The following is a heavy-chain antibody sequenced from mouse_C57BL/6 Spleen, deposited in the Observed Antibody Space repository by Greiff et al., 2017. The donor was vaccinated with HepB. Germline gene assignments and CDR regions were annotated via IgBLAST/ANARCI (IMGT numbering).Heavy chain of an antibody. Sequence: QVQLQQSGAELVKPGASVKISCKASGYAFSSYWMNWVKQRPGKGLEWIGQIYPGDGDTNYNGKFKGKATLTADKSSSTAYMQLSSLTSEDSAVYFCAIGSSYRGDAMDYWGQGTSVTVSS. CDR3: AIGSSYRGDAMDY. CDR1: GYAFSSYW. CDR2: IYPGDGDT. V-gene: IGHV1-80*01. D-gene: IGHD1-1*01. J-gene: IGHJ4*01.